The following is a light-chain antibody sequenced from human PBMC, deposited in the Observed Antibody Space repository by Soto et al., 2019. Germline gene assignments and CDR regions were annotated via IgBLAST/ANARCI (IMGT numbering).Light chain of an antibody. CDR2: GAS. J-gene: IGKJ2*01. V-gene: IGKV3-15*01. CDR1: QSVTNN. CDR3: QQYNNWPPYT. Sequence: EIGMTQSPAALSVSPGESVTLSCRASQSVTNNLAWYQQKPGQAPRLLIYGASTRATGIPVRFSGSGSGTEFTLTISGLQSEDFAVYYCQQYNNWPPYTFGQGTKLEIK.